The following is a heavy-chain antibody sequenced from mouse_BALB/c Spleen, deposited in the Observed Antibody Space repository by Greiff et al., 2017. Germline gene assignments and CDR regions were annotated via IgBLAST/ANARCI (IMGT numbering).Heavy chain of an antibody. CDR1: GFTFSSYG. V-gene: IGHV5-6-3*01. CDR3: ARDDRNYFDY. J-gene: IGHJ2*01. D-gene: IGHD2-14*01. Sequence: DVMLVESGGGLVQPGGSLKLSCAASGFTFSSYGMSWVRQTPDKRLELVATINSNGGSTYYPDSVKGRFTISRDNAKNTLYLQMSSLKSEDTAMYYCARDDRNYFDYWGQGTTLTVSS. CDR2: INSNGGST.